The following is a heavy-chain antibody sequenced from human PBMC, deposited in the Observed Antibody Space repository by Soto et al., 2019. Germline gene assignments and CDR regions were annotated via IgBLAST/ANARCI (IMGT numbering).Heavy chain of an antibody. V-gene: IGHV2-5*02. CDR2: IYWDDDN. D-gene: IGHD3-10*01. Sequence: SGPTLVNPTQTLTLTCTFSGFSLSTSGVAVGWIRQSPGKALEWLSVIYWDDDNRSSPSLRNRLTITKDTSKNQVVLTMTKLDPVDTATYYCAHRDRASGGLFDHWGQGILVTVSS. J-gene: IGHJ4*02. CDR1: GFSLSTSGVA. CDR3: AHRDRASGGLFDH.